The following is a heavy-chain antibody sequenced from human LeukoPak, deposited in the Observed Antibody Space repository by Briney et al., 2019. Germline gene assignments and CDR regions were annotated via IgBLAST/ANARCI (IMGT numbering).Heavy chain of an antibody. CDR3: AKPHYYLTIVVVVAAAIDY. D-gene: IGHD2-15*01. CDR1: GFTFSSYA. J-gene: IGHJ4*02. Sequence: GGSLRLSCAASGFTFSSYAMSGVRQAPGKGLEWVSAIRGSGGSTYYADSVKGRFTISRDNSKNTLYLQMNSLRAEDTAVYYCAKPHYYLTIVVVVAAAIDYGGQGTLVTVSS. V-gene: IGHV3-23*01. CDR2: IRGSGGST.